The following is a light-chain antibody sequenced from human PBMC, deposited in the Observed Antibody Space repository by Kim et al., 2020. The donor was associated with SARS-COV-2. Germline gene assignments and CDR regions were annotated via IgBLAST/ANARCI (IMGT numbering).Light chain of an antibody. Sequence: SASGGDRVPITCRASQGISSWLAWYQQKPGKAPKLLIYAASRLQSGVPSRFSVSGSGTDFTLTLSSLQPEDFASYYCQQSNSFPYTFGQGTKLEI. CDR1: QGISSW. J-gene: IGKJ2*01. CDR3: QQSNSFPYT. V-gene: IGKV1-12*01. CDR2: AAS.